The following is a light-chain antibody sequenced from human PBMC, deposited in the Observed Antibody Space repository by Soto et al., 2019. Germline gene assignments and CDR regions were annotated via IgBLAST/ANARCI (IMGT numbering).Light chain of an antibody. V-gene: IGLV1-40*01. CDR2: VNN. J-gene: IGLJ2*01. Sequence: QSVLTQPPSVSGAPGHRVTISCTGSSSNIGADYDVNWYQHLPGTAPKLLIYVNNNRPSGVPDRFSGSKSGTSASLAITGLQAEEEADYYCQSYDTSLSPLVVFGGGTKLTVL. CDR3: QSYDTSLSPLVV. CDR1: SSNIGADYD.